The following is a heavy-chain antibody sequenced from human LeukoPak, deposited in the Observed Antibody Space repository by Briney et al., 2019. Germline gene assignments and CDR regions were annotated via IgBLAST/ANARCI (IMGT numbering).Heavy chain of an antibody. CDR1: GFTFSDYW. J-gene: IGHJ4*02. Sequence: GGSLRLSCAASGFTFSDYWMYWVRQAPGKGLVWVSRINTDGSSTSYADSVKGRFTISRDNAKNTLYLQMNSLRAEDTAVYYCARVPYHGSSPFDYWGQGTLVTVSS. CDR2: INTDGSST. V-gene: IGHV3-74*01. CDR3: ARVPYHGSSPFDY. D-gene: IGHD6-6*01.